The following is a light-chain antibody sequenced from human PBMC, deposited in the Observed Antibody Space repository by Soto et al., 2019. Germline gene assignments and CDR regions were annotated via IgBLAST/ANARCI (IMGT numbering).Light chain of an antibody. V-gene: IGKV3-20*01. CDR2: DGS. Sequence: EVVLTQSPGTLSLSPGESATLSCRASQSVSSHYLGWYQQKPGQHPRLLIYDGSSRATGIPDRFSATASETDFPLTITRLETEDVAVYHCQQYGTSPRFAFGPGTKVEIK. J-gene: IGKJ3*01. CDR1: QSVSSHY. CDR3: QQYGTSPRFA.